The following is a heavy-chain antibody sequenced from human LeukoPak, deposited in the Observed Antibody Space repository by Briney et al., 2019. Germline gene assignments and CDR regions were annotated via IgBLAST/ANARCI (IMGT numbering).Heavy chain of an antibody. CDR1: GGTFSSYA. V-gene: IGHV1-69*13. D-gene: IGHD5-12*01. CDR2: IIPIFGTA. Sequence: ASVKVSCKASGGTFSSYAISWVRQAPGQGLEWMGGIIPIFGTANYAQKFQGRVTITADESKSTAYMELSSQSSRDAAVYYCAWGSRHGYDSLFDYWGQGTLVTVSS. CDR3: AWGSRHGYDSLFDY. J-gene: IGHJ4*02.